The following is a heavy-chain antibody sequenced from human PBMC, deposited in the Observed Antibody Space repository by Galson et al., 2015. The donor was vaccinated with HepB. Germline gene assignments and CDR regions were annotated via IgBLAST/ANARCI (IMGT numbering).Heavy chain of an antibody. V-gene: IGHV3-13*01. CDR3: ARATMIQGVPDS. CDR1: GFNFSKYD. Sequence: SLRLSCAASGFNFSKYDMHWVRQPPGKSPEWVSVLEPAGETYYTGSVKGRFTISRDDANNILSLQMNNLRVGDTAVYYCARATMIQGVPDSWGQGTLVTVSS. CDR2: LEPAGET. D-gene: IGHD3-10*01. J-gene: IGHJ5*02.